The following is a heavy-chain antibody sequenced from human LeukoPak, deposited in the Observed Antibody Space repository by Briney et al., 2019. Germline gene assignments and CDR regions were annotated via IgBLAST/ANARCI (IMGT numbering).Heavy chain of an antibody. Sequence: GGSLRLSCAAPGFTFSNCNMNWVRQAPGKGLEWVSYISSSSGAMYYADSVKGRFTISRDNAKNSLFLQMNSLRDEDTAVYYCFTYYYDNGYAFDIWGQGTMVTVSS. CDR1: GFTFSNCN. J-gene: IGHJ3*02. V-gene: IGHV3-48*02. D-gene: IGHD3-22*01. CDR3: FTYYYDNGYAFDI. CDR2: ISSSSGAM.